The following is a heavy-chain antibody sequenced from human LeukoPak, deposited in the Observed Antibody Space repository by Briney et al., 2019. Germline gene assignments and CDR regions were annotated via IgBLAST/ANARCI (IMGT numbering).Heavy chain of an antibody. CDR2: IQEDGKKE. J-gene: IGHJ4*02. D-gene: IGHD4-17*01. CDR1: GFTFTKFW. V-gene: IGHV3-7*01. CDR3: ARATTVTTYLDY. Sequence: GGSLRLSCEASGFTFTKFWMSWVRQAPGKGLEWVANIQEDGKKENYVDSVKGRFTISRDNAKNTLYLQMNSLRAEDTAVYYCARATTVTTYLDYWGQGTLVTVSS.